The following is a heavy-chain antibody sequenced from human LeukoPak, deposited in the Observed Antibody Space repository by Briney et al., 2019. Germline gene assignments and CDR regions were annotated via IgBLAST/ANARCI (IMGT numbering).Heavy chain of an antibody. CDR1: GFTFSSYA. CDR2: ISGSGGST. J-gene: IGHJ4*02. V-gene: IGHV3-23*01. CDR3: AKYADYGDDIERFYFDY. Sequence: TGGSLRLSCAASGFTFSSYAMSWVRQAPGKGLEWVSAISGSGGSTYYADSVKGRFTISRDNSKNTLYLQMNSLRAEDTAVYYCAKYADYGDDIERFYFDYWGQGTLVTVSS. D-gene: IGHD4-17*01.